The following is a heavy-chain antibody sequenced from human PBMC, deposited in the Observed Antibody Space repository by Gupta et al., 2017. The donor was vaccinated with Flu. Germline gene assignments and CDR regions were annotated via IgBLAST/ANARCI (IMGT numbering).Heavy chain of an antibody. D-gene: IGHD6-6*01. CDR2: TSYDGSDK. CDR3: AKNIGSSSHDYYYYMDD. Sequence: SKGLEWVAFTSYDGSDKYYADSVKGRFTISRDNSKNTLSLQMNSLRAEDTAVYYCAKNIGSSSHDYYYYMDDWGKGTTVTVSS. J-gene: IGHJ6*03. V-gene: IGHV3-30*18.